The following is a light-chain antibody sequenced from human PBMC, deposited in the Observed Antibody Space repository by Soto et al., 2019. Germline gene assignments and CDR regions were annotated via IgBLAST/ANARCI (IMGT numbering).Light chain of an antibody. J-gene: IGKJ1*01. V-gene: IGKV1-5*03. CDR3: QQYNSYSPT. CDR2: KAS. Sequence: DIKMTQSPSTLSASVGDRVTITCRASQSISTWLAWYQQEPGKAPKLLIHKASSLQSGVPSRFSGSGSGTDFTLTISSLHPDDFATYYCQQYNSYSPTFGQGTMV. CDR1: QSISTW.